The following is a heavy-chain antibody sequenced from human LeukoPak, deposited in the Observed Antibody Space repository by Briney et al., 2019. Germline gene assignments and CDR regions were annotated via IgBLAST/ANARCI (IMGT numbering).Heavy chain of an antibody. V-gene: IGHV3-66*02. CDR1: GFTFSSNY. J-gene: IGHJ3*02. CDR2: IYSGGST. D-gene: IGHD2-2*01. Sequence: GGSLRLSCAASGFTFSSNYMSWVRQAPGKGLEWVSVIYSGGSTYYADSVKGRFTISRDNSKNTLYLQMNSLRAEDTAVYYCARDSSNCSSTSCDAFDIWGQGTMVTVSS. CDR3: ARDSSNCSSTSCDAFDI.